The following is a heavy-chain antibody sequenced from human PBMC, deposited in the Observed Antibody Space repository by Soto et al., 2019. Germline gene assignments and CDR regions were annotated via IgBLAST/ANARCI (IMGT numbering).Heavy chain of an antibody. CDR3: ERDRETDDFDY. Sequence: QVQLVQSGAEVKKPGSSVKVSCKASGGTFSSYTISWVRQAPGQGLEWMGRIIPILGIANYAQKFQGRVTITADKSTSTAYMELSSLRSEDTAVYYCERDRETDDFDYWGQGTLVTVSS. D-gene: IGHD3-10*01. J-gene: IGHJ4*02. CDR2: IIPILGIA. CDR1: GGTFSSYT. V-gene: IGHV1-69*08.